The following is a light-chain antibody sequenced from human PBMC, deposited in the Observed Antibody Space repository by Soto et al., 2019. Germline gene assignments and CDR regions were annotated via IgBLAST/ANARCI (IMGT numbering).Light chain of an antibody. Sequence: QSALTQPPSASGSPGQTVTISCTGTSTDVGGYNYVSWYQQHPGKAPKVLIYDVSKRPSGVPDRFSGSKSGNTASLAVSGLQTEDDADYSYGSHAGGNAVFGGGTKLTVL. CDR2: DVS. CDR1: STDVGGYNY. J-gene: IGLJ2*01. CDR3: GSHAGGNAV. V-gene: IGLV2-8*01.